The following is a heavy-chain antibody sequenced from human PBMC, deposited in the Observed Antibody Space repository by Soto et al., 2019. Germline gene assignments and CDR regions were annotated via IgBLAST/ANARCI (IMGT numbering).Heavy chain of an antibody. V-gene: IGHV4-38-2*01. CDR2: IYHSGST. CDR3: ARKSSAWSSDY. D-gene: IGHD6-19*01. J-gene: IGHJ4*02. Sequence: KPSETLSLTCAVSGYSISSGYYWGWIRQPPGKGLEWIGSIYHSGSTNYNPSLKSRVTMSVDTSKNQFSLKLSSVTAADTAVYYCARKSSAWSSDYWGQGTLVTVSS. CDR1: GYSISSGYY.